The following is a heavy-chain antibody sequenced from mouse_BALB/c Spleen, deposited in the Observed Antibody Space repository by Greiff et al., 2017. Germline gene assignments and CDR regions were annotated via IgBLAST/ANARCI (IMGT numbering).Heavy chain of an antibody. CDR1: GFTFSSYG. D-gene: IGHD1-1*01. CDR2: INSNGRST. Sequence: EVKVVESGGGLVQPGGSLKLSCAASGFTFSSYGMSWVRQTPDKRLELVATINSNGRSTYYPDSVKGRFTISRDNAKNTLYLQMSSLKSEDTAMYYCARDNYGSSYAMDYWGQGTSVTVSS. CDR3: ARDNYGSSYAMDY. J-gene: IGHJ4*01. V-gene: IGHV5-6-3*01.